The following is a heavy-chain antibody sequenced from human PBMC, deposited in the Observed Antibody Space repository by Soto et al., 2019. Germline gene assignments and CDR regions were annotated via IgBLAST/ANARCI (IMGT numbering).Heavy chain of an antibody. CDR1: GASISSTYW. CDR2: IYHTGST. CDR3: ATHGGGAIWFGESRAFDI. Sequence: SETLSLTCVVSGASISSTYWWSWVRQPPGKGLEWIGEIYHTGSTKYNPSLKSRVTISVDTSKNHFSLKLSSVTAADTAVYYCATHGGGAIWFGESRAFDIWGQGTMVTVSS. D-gene: IGHD3-10*01. V-gene: IGHV4-4*02. J-gene: IGHJ3*02.